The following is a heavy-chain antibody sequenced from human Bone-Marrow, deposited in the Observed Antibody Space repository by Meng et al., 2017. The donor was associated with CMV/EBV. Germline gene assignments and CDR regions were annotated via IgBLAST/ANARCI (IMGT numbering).Heavy chain of an antibody. CDR3: ASYYRNYYYCGMDV. D-gene: IGHD1-26*01. V-gene: IGHV3-7*01. CDR1: GFTFSSYW. Sequence: GESLKISCAASGFTFSSYWMSWVRQAPGKGLEWVANIKQDGSEKYYVDSVKGRFTISRDNAKNSLYLQMNSLRAEDTAVYYCASYYRNYYYCGMDVWGQGTTVTVSS. J-gene: IGHJ6*02. CDR2: IKQDGSEK.